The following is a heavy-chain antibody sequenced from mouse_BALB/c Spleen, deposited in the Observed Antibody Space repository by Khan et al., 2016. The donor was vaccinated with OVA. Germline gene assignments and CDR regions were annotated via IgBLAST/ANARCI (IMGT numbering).Heavy chain of an antibody. CDR3: ARDGYYFDY. D-gene: IGHD2-2*01. J-gene: IGHJ2*01. CDR2: IWAYGST. CDR1: GFSLTSFG. Sequence: QVQLKQSGPGLVAPSQSLSITCTVSGFSLTSFGVYWVRQPPGKGLEWLGVIWAYGSTNYNSALLSRLIISKDNSKSQVFIKMNSVQADDTAMYYCARDGYYFDYWGQGTTLTVSS. V-gene: IGHV2-9*02.